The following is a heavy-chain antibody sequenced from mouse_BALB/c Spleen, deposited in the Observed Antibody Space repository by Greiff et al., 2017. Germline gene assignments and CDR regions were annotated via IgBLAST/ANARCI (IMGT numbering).Heavy chain of an antibody. Sequence: VQLQQSGPELVKPGASVKISCKASGYSFTGYYMHWVKQSHVKSLEWIGRINPYNGATSYNQNFKDKASLTVDKSSSTAYMELHSLTSEDSAVYYCARWGIGNYDAMDYWGQGTSVTVSS. J-gene: IGHJ4*01. D-gene: IGHD2-1*01. CDR1: GYSFTGYY. V-gene: IGHV1-31*01. CDR2: INPYNGAT. CDR3: ARWGIGNYDAMDY.